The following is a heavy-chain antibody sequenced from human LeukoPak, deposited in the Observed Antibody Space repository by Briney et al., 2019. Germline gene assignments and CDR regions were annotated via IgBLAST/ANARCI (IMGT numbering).Heavy chain of an antibody. CDR1: GFTFSSYG. CDR3: AREGNAFDI. V-gene: IGHV3-33*01. J-gene: IGHJ3*02. CDR2: IWYDGSNK. Sequence: GGSLRLSCAASGFTFSSYGMHWVRQAPGKRLEWVAVIWYDGSNKFYADSVKGRFTISRDNSKNTLYLQMNSLRAEDTAVYYCAREGNAFDIWGQGTMVTVSS.